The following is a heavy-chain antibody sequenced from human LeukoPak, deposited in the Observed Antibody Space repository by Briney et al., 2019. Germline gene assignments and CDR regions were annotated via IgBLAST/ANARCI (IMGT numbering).Heavy chain of an antibody. J-gene: IGHJ6*03. CDR3: AREGGSPPGYYYHYMDV. CDR2: IISNSIYI. Sequence: PGGSLRLSCAASGFTFSSYSMNWVRQAPGKGLEWFSSIISNSIYIYYAASVKGRFTISRDNAKNSLYLQMNSLRAEDTAVYYCAREGGSPPGYYYHYMDVWGKGTTVTVSS. V-gene: IGHV3-21*01. CDR1: GFTFSSYS.